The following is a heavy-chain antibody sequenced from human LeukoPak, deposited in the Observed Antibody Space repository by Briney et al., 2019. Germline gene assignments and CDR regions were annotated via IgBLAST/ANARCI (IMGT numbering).Heavy chain of an antibody. CDR3: ARESAMVPSDY. J-gene: IGHJ4*02. V-gene: IGHV1-2*06. D-gene: IGHD5-18*01. CDR1: GYTFTGYY. CDR2: INPNSGGT. Sequence: GASVKVSCKASGYTFTGYYMHWVRQAPGQGLEWMGRINPNSGGTNYAQKFQGRVTMTRDTSISTAYMELSRLRSDDMAVYYCARESAMVPSDYWGQGTLVTVSS.